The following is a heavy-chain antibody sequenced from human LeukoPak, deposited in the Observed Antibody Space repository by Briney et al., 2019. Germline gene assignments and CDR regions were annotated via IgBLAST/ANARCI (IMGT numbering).Heavy chain of an antibody. Sequence: SGGSLRLSCAASGFTSSSYGMHWVRQAPGKGLEWLAVIWYDGSKKYYADSVKGRFTISRDNSKNTVYLQMNSLRAEDTAVYYCARVSPEIVVVTGTGAPDYWGQGTLVTVSS. CDR3: ARVSPEIVVVTGTGAPDY. J-gene: IGHJ4*02. CDR2: IWYDGSKK. CDR1: GFTSSSYG. D-gene: IGHD2-21*02. V-gene: IGHV3-33*01.